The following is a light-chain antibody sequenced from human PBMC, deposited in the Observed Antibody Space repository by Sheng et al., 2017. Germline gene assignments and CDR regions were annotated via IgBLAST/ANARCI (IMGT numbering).Light chain of an antibody. CDR3: LQDYNYPYT. Sequence: AIQMTQSPSSLSASVGDRVTITCRASQGIRNDLGWYQQKPGKAPKLLLYTASGLQSGVPSRFSGSGSGTDFTLTISSLQPEDFATYYCLQDYNYPYTFGQGTKLEIK. CDR2: TAS. V-gene: IGKV1-6*01. CDR1: QGIRND. J-gene: IGKJ2*01.